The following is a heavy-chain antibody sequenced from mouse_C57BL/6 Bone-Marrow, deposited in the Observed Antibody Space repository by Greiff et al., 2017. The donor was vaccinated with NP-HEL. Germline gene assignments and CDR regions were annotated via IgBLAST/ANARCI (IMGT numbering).Heavy chain of an antibody. CDR1: GFNIKNTY. V-gene: IGHV14-3*01. J-gene: IGHJ1*03. CDR3: ARKSLYYGSSYWYFDV. CDR2: IDPANGNT. Sequence: VHVKQSVAELVRPGASVKLSCTASGFNIKNTYMHWVKQRPEQGLEWIGRIDPANGNTKYAPKFQGKATITADTSSNTAYLQLSSLTSEDTAIYYCARKSLYYGSSYWYFDVWGTGTTVTVSS. D-gene: IGHD1-1*01.